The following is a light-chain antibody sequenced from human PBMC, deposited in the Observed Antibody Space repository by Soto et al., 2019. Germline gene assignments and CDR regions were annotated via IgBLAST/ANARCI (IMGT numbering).Light chain of an antibody. Sequence: ETVLTQSPVTLSLSPGDRATLSCRASQSVGTSFAWYQQRPGQAPRLLVYDASNRATGIPARFSGSGSGTDFTLTISSLEPEDFAVYYCQQRSNWPWTLGQGTKVEV. V-gene: IGKV3-11*01. J-gene: IGKJ1*01. CDR2: DAS. CDR3: QQRSNWPWT. CDR1: QSVGTS.